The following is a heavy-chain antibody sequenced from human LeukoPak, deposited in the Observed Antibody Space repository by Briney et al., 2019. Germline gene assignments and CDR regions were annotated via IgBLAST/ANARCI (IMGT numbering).Heavy chain of an antibody. V-gene: IGHV3-74*01. CDR1: GFTFTTSW. CDR3: ARDQYSSTRCRGAFDV. Sequence: GGSLRLSCAASGFTFTTSWMHWFRQAPGKGLVWVSRIESDGTSTTYADSVKGRFTISRDNAKNMLYLQMNSLRAEDTAVYYCARDQYSSTRCRGAFDVWGQGTMVSVSS. J-gene: IGHJ3*01. D-gene: IGHD6-13*01. CDR2: IESDGTST.